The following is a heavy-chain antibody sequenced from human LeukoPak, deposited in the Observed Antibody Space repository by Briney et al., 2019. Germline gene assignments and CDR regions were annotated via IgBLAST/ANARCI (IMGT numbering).Heavy chain of an antibody. V-gene: IGHV3-48*03. CDR1: TFPFNNYE. D-gene: IGHD3-3*01. CDR2: RSTTGSTV. Sequence: GGSLRLSCVPSTFPFNNYEVNWVRKSPGKGVERISYRSTTGSTVSSSAYVESRCTISSENAEKSLFLQQNSLIVEDTAVYYYARVSPFGFNAFDVWGQGTLVTVSS. CDR3: ARVSPFGFNAFDV. J-gene: IGHJ3*01.